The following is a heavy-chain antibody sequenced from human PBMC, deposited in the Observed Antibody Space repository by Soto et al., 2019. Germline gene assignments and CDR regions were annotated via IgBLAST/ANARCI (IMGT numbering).Heavy chain of an antibody. D-gene: IGHD1-1*01. CDR1: GFDVTTNC. J-gene: IGHJ4*02. Sequence: GGSLRLSCVGSGFDVTTNCMRWVRQAPGKGLERVSIVCTGGATHYADSVKGRFTISRDSSKNTVHLQMNNVRAEDTAVYYCVRDKRTISGIFPGYWGQGTQVTVSS. V-gene: IGHV3-53*01. CDR3: VRDKRTISGIFPGY. CDR2: VCTGGAT.